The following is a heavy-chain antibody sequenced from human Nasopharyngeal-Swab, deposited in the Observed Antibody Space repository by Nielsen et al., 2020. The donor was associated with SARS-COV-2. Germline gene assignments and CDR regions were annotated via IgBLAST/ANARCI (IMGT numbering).Heavy chain of an antibody. J-gene: IGHJ4*02. D-gene: IGHD1-26*01. CDR1: GFTFSSYA. V-gene: IGHV3-30*04. Sequence: GESLKISCAASGFTFSSYAMHWVRRAPGKGLEWVAVISYDGSNKYYADSVKGRFTISRDNSKNTLYLQMNSLRAEDTAVYYCAREGIVGATDLSFDYWGQGTLVTVSS. CDR2: ISYDGSNK. CDR3: AREGIVGATDLSFDY.